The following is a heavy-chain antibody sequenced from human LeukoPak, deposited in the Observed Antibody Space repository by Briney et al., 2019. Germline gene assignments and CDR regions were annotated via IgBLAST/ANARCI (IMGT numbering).Heavy chain of an antibody. D-gene: IGHD3-10*01. CDR3: ARAPESLSSSDY. J-gene: IGHJ4*02. CDR1: GSTFSHYW. V-gene: IGHV3-74*01. CDR2: ISSDGSST. Sequence: GGSLRLSCAASGSTFSHYWMHWVRQAPGKGLVWLSRISSDGSSTTYADSVKGRFTVSRDNAKNTLYLQMNSLRAEDTAVYYCARAPESLSSSDYWGQGTLVTVSS.